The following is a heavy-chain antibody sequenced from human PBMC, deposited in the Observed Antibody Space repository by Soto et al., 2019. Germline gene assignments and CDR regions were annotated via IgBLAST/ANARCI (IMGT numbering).Heavy chain of an antibody. CDR3: ARAIAARWGDYYYYYGMDV. V-gene: IGHV6-1*01. CDR1: GDSVSSNSAA. D-gene: IGHD6-6*01. CDR2: TYYRSKWYN. J-gene: IGHJ6*02. Sequence: PSQTLSLTCAISGDSVSSNSAAWNWIRQSPSRGLEWLGRTYYRSKWYNDYAVSVKSRITINPDTSKNQFSLQLNSVTPEDTAVYYCARAIAARWGDYYYYYGMDVWGQGTTVTVSS.